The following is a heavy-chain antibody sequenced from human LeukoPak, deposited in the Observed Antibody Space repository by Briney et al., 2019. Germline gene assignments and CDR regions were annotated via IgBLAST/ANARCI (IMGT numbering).Heavy chain of an antibody. CDR1: GGSISSYY. CDR2: IYTSGST. V-gene: IGHV4-4*07. Sequence: PSETLSLTCTVSGGSISSYYWSWIRQPAGKGLEWIGRIYTSGSTNYNPSLKSRVTISVDTSKNQFSLKLSSVTAADTAVYYCARGGYCSSTSCYKVGWFDPWGQGTLVTVSS. J-gene: IGHJ5*02. D-gene: IGHD2-2*02. CDR3: ARGGYCSSTSCYKVGWFDP.